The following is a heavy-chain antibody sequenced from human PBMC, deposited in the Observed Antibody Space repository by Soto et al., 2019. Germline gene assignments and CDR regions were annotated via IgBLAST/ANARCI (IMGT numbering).Heavy chain of an antibody. Sequence: SETLSLTYTVAGGSISSYYWSWIRQPPGKGLEWIGYIYYSGSTNYNPSLKSRVTISVDTSKNQFSLKLSSVTAADTAVYFCARLEYSSSSRAFDYWGQRTLVTVSS. CDR3: ARLEYSSSSRAFDY. D-gene: IGHD6-6*01. V-gene: IGHV4-59*08. CDR2: IYYSGST. CDR1: GGSISSYY. J-gene: IGHJ4*02.